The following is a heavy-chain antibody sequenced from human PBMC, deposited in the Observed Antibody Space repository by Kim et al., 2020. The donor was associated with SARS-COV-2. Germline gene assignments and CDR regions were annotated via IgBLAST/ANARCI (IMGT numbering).Heavy chain of an antibody. CDR2: INPNSGGT. Sequence: ASVKVSCKASGYTFTGYYMHWVRQAPGQGLEWMGWINPNSGGTNYAQKFQGRVTMTRDTSISTAYMELSRLRSDDTAVYYCARGEIVVVPAAIPRIAVAGMGMGYWGQGTLVTVSS. D-gene: IGHD2-2*02. J-gene: IGHJ4*02. CDR1: GYTFTGYY. CDR3: ARGEIVVVPAAIPRIAVAGMGMGY. V-gene: IGHV1-2*02.